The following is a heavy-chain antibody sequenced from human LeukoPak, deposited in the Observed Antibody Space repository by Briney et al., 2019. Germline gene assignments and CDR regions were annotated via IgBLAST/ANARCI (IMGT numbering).Heavy chain of an antibody. CDR3: ARDNYYDFWSGYRGFLDY. CDR2: INHSGST. Sequence: SETLSLTCAVYGGSFSVYYWSWLRQPPGKGLEWIGEINHSGSTNYNPSLKSRVTISVDTSKNQFSLKLSSVTAADTAVYYCARDNYYDFWSGYRGFLDYWGQGTLVTVSS. J-gene: IGHJ4*02. CDR1: GGSFSVYY. V-gene: IGHV4-34*01. D-gene: IGHD3-3*01.